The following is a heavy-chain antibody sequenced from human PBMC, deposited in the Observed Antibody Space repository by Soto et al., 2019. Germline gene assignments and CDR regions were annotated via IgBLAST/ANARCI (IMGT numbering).Heavy chain of an antibody. D-gene: IGHD3-16*01. CDR1: GYTFIRYG. CDR3: ARGVYYDSSWGKLSHYGLAV. V-gene: IGHV1-18*01. CDR2: ISPYNDYT. Sequence: QVQLAQSANEVKKPGASVRVSCKAAGYTFIRYGIAWVRQAPGQGLEWMGWISPYNDYTVYAQKFQGRVSMTADTSTRTVYMNLRVLKSDDTAVYYCARGVYYDSSWGKLSHYGLAVWGQGTSVSVSS. J-gene: IGHJ6*02.